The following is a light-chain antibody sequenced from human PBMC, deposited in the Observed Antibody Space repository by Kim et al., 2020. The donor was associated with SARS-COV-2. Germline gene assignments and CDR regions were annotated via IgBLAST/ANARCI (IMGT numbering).Light chain of an antibody. CDR1: QSISDY. CDR3: QQSHSTPWT. Sequence: DIQLTQSPSSLSASVGDRVNITCRASQSISDYLNWYQQKSGTAPRLLIYAASNLQSGVPSRFSGGGSGTDFTLTISSLQPGDFATYYCQQSHSTPWTFGQGTKVEIK. CDR2: AAS. J-gene: IGKJ1*01. V-gene: IGKV1-39*01.